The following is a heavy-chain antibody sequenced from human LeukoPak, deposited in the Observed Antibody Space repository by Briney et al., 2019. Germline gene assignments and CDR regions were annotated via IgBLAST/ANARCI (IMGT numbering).Heavy chain of an antibody. D-gene: IGHD3-16*01. CDR3: VCRLMQRNS. Sequence: GGSLRLSCVGSGFIFSDYHMNWVRQAPGKGLEWVSYIGRNGSTIKYAASVKGRFSVSRDNAKNSLYLTMNSLRLEDTAVYYCVCRLMQRNSWGQGTLVTVSS. V-gene: IGHV3-11*04. CDR2: IGRNGSTI. J-gene: IGHJ5*02. CDR1: GFIFSDYH.